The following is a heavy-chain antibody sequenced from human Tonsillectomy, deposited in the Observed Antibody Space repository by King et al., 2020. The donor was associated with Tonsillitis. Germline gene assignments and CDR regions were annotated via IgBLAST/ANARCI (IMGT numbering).Heavy chain of an antibody. Sequence: VQLQQWGAGLLKPSETLSLTCAVYGGSFSGYYWSWIRQPPGKGLEWIGEINHSGSTNYNPSLKSRVSISVDTSKNQFSLKLTSVAAADTAVYYCASLTTDVPGYYYYYYYMDVWGKGTTVTVSS. D-gene: IGHD1-1*01. J-gene: IGHJ6*03. CDR3: ASLTTDVPGYYYYYYYMDV. V-gene: IGHV4-34*01. CDR1: GGSFSGYY. CDR2: INHSGST.